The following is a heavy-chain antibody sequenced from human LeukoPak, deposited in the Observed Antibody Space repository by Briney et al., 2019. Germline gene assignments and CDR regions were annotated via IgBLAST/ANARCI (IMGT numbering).Heavy chain of an antibody. D-gene: IGHD3-10*01. J-gene: IGHJ4*02. CDR1: GYTFTSYG. V-gene: IGHV1-18*01. CDR3: ARDKTLWFGELLLDYFDY. Sequence: ASVKVSCKASGYTFTSYGISWVRQAPGQGLEWMGWISAYNGNTNYAQKLQGRVTMTTDTSTSTAYMELRSLRSDDTAVYYCARDKTLWFGELLLDYFDYWGQGTLVTVSS. CDR2: ISAYNGNT.